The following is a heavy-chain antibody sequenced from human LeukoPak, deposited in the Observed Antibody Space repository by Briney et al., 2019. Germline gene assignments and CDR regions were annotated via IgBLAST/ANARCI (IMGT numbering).Heavy chain of an antibody. V-gene: IGHV4-34*01. J-gene: IGHJ4*02. CDR1: GGSFSGYY. CDR3: ARGRIMITFGGVIADLYYFDY. Sequence: SETLSLTRAVYGGSFSGYYWSWIRQPPGKGLEWIGEINHSGSTNYNPSLKSRVTISVDTSKNQFSLKLSSVTAADTAVYYCARGRIMITFGGVIADLYYFDYWGQGTLVTVSS. CDR2: INHSGST. D-gene: IGHD3-16*02.